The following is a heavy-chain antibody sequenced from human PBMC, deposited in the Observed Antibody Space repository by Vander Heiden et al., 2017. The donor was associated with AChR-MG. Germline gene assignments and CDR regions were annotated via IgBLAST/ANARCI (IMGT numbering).Heavy chain of an antibody. CDR1: GFTFSSYA. V-gene: IGHV3-30-3*01. J-gene: IGHJ4*02. CDR2: ISYDGSNK. D-gene: IGHD2-2*01. Sequence: QVQLVESGGGVVQPGRSLRLSCAAPGFTFSSYAMHWVRQAPGKGLEWVAVISYDGSNKYYADSVKGRFTISRDNSKNTLYLQMNSLRAEDTAVYYCARALPRFVVVPVEVDYWGQGTLVTVSS. CDR3: ARALPRFVVVPVEVDY.